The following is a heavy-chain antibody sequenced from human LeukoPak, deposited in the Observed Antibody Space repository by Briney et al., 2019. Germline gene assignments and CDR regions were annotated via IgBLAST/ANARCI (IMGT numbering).Heavy chain of an antibody. J-gene: IGHJ4*02. D-gene: IGHD6-19*01. CDR1: GYTFTRYA. Sequence: ASVKVSCKASGYTFTRYAISWVRQAPGQGLEWMGWISTYNGETNYAQNLQGRVTMTRDTSTSTAYMELRSLRSDDTAVYYCARDPSNTSGRYIYFDSWSQGTLVTVSS. V-gene: IGHV1-18*04. CDR3: ARDPSNTSGRYIYFDS. CDR2: ISTYNGET.